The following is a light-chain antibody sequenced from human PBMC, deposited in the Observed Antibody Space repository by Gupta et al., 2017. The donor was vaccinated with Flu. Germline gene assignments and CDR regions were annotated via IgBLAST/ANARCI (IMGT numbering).Light chain of an antibody. Sequence: SYELTQPPSVSVSPAQTVSSTCSGDKLETKYVSWYQQKSGHSPVLVIFQDAKRPSGIPERFSASTSENTATLTIGGTQSLDEADYYCQAWDSSSGVVFGGGTKLTVL. CDR2: QDA. CDR3: QAWDSSSGVV. J-gene: IGLJ2*01. V-gene: IGLV3-1*01. CDR1: KLETKY.